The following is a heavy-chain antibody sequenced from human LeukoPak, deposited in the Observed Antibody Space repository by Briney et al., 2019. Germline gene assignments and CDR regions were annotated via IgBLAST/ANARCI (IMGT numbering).Heavy chain of an antibody. CDR3: ARGSSTGYYFDY. J-gene: IGHJ4*02. V-gene: IGHV1-69*05. Sequence: ASVKVSCKASGGTFSSYAISWVRQAPGQGLEWMGGIIPIFGTANYAQKFQGRVTITTDGSTSTAYMELSSLRSEDTAVYYCARGSSTGYYFDYWGQGTLVTVSS. CDR2: IIPIFGTA. D-gene: IGHD2-2*01. CDR1: GGTFSSYA.